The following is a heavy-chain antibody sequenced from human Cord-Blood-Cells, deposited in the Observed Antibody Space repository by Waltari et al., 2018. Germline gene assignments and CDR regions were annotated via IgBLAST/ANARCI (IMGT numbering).Heavy chain of an antibody. Sequence: QVQLQQWGAGLLKPSETLSLTCAVYGWAFSGYYWSWNRQPPGKGLEWIGEINHSGSTNYNPSLKSRVTISVDTSKNQFSLKLSSVTAADTAVYYCARLPSSSSAFDIWGQGTMVTVSS. J-gene: IGHJ3*02. D-gene: IGHD6-6*01. CDR1: GWAFSGYY. V-gene: IGHV4-34*01. CDR2: INHSGST. CDR3: ARLPSSSSAFDI.